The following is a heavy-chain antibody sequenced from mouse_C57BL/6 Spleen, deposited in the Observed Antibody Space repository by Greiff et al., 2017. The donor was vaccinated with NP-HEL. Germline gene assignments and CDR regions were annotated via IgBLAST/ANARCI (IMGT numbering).Heavy chain of an antibody. CDR3: ARTNLHYGIDYYAMDY. V-gene: IGHV8-12*01. D-gene: IGHD2-1*01. CDR2: IHWDDDK. Sequence: QVQLKESGPGILQSSQTLSLTCSFSGFSLSTSGMGVSWIRQPSGKGLEWLAHIHWDDDKRYNPSLKSRLTISKDTSRNQVFLKITSVDTADTATYYCARTNLHYGIDYYAMDYWGQGTSVTVSS. J-gene: IGHJ4*01. CDR1: GFSLSTSGMG.